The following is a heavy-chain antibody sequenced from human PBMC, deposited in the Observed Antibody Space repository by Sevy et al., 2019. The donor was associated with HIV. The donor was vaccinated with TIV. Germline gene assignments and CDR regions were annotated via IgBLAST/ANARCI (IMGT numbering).Heavy chain of an antibody. Sequence: GGSLRPSCTASGFTFGDYAMNWFRQAPGKGLEWVGFIRTKAYGGTTEYAASVKGRFTISRDDSKSIAYLQMNSLKTEDTAVYYCTRGRYTYVPFDYWGQGTLVTVSS. D-gene: IGHD3-10*02. CDR3: TRGRYTYVPFDY. CDR2: IRTKAYGGTT. V-gene: IGHV3-49*03. J-gene: IGHJ4*02. CDR1: GFTFGDYA.